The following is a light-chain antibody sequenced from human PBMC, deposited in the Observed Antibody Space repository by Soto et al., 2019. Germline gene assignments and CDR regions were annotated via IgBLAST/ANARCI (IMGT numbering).Light chain of an antibody. CDR3: QHYNSYSEA. Sequence: DIQMTQSPSTLSGSVGDRVTITCRASQTISSWLAWYQQKPGKAPKLLIYKASTLKSGVPSRFSGSGSGPAFTLTISSLQPDDFATYYCQHYNSYSEAFGQGTKVELK. CDR1: QTISSW. CDR2: KAS. J-gene: IGKJ1*01. V-gene: IGKV1-5*03.